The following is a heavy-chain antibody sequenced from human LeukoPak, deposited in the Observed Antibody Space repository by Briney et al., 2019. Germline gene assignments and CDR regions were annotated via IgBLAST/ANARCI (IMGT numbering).Heavy chain of an antibody. CDR2: ISGSGGST. Sequence: GGSLRLSCAASGFTFSSYAMSWVRQAPGKGLERVSVISGSGGSTIYADSVKGRFTISRDNSKNTLYLQMNSLRAEDTAVYYCAKVVYDFWSGSDYWGQGTLVTVSS. CDR1: GFTFSSYA. CDR3: AKVVYDFWSGSDY. V-gene: IGHV3-23*01. J-gene: IGHJ4*02. D-gene: IGHD3-3*01.